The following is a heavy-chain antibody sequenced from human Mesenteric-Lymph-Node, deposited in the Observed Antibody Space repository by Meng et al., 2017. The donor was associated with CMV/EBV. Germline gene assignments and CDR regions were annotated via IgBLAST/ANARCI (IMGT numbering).Heavy chain of an antibody. CDR1: GFTHSNYE. D-gene: IGHD6-19*01. V-gene: IGHV3-48*03. J-gene: IGHJ4*02. CDR3: ARDGSGWSRDY. Sequence: GESLKISCTASGFTHSNYEMNWVRQAPGKGLEWVSLIGADGRRVFYAESLKGRFTVSRDNAKKSMFLQMDSLRVEDTALYYCARDGSGWSRDYWGQGTLVTVSS. CDR2: IGADGRRV.